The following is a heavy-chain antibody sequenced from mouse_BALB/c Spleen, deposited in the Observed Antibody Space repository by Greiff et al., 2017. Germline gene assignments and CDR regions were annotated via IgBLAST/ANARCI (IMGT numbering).Heavy chain of an antibody. CDR2: ISYDGSN. CDR3: ARVGTYYGYV. CDR1: GYSITSGYY. J-gene: IGHJ3*01. V-gene: IGHV3-6*02. Sequence: EVQLVESGPGLVKPSQSLSLTCSVTGYSITSGYYWNWIRQFPGNKLEWMGYISYDGSNNYNPSLKNRISITRDTSKNQFFLKLNSVTTEDTATYYCARVGTYYGYVRGQGTLVTVSA. D-gene: IGHD1-2*01.